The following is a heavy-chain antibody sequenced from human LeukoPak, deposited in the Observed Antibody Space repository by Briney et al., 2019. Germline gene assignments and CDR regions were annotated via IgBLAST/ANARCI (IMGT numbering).Heavy chain of an antibody. CDR2: IYHSGST. V-gene: IGHV4-59*12. CDR3: ARWSVRGGALGYYYYYGMDV. J-gene: IGHJ6*02. Sequence: PSETLSLTCTLSGGSISTYYWSWIRQPPGKGLEWIGYIYHSGSTNYNPSLKSRVTISVDTSKNQFSLKLSSVTAADTAVYYCARWSVRGGALGYYYYYGMDVWGQGTTVTVSS. D-gene: IGHD3-10*01. CDR1: GGSISTYY.